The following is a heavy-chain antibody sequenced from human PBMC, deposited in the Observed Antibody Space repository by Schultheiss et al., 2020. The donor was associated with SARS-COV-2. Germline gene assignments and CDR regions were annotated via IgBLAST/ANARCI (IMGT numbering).Heavy chain of an antibody. CDR2: IWYDGSNK. V-gene: IGHV3-33*01. Sequence: GGSLRLSCAASGFTFSSYGMHWVRQAPGKGLEWVAVIWYDGSNKYYADSVKGRFTISRDNSKNSLYLQMNSLRAEDTAVYYCARDTHYCSSTSCVKDYYYGMDVWGQGTTVTVSS. D-gene: IGHD2-2*01. CDR1: GFTFSSYG. CDR3: ARDTHYCSSTSCVKDYYYGMDV. J-gene: IGHJ6*02.